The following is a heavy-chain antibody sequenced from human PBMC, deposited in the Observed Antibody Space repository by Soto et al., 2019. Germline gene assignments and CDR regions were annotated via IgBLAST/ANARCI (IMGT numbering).Heavy chain of an antibody. D-gene: IGHD3-10*01. CDR3: ARWFGEKDY. CDR1: GGSISSYY. Sequence: SETLSLTCTVSGGSISSYYWSWIRQPPGKGLEWIGYIYYSGSTNYNPSLKSRVTISVDTSKNQFSLKLSSVTAADTAVYYCARWFGEKDYWGQGTLVTVSS. CDR2: IYYSGST. J-gene: IGHJ4*02. V-gene: IGHV4-59*01.